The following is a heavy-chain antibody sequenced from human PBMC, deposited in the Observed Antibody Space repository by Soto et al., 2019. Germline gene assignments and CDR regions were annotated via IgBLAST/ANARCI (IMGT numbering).Heavy chain of an antibody. Sequence: SETLSLTCTVSGGSISSSSYYWGWIRQPPGKGLEWIGSIYYSGSTYYNPSLKSRVTISVDTSKNQFSLKLSSVTAADTAVYYCARTVLGYCTNGVCPHYYHYMDVWGKGTTVTVSS. CDR1: GGSISSSSYY. CDR2: IYYSGST. J-gene: IGHJ6*03. D-gene: IGHD2-8*01. V-gene: IGHV4-39*01. CDR3: ARTVLGYCTNGVCPHYYHYMDV.